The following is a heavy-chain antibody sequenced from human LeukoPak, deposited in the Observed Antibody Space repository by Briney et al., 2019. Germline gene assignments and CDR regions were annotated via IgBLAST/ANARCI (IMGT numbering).Heavy chain of an antibody. D-gene: IGHD6-19*01. J-gene: IGHJ4*02. V-gene: IGHV4-59*12. CDR3: ARAEAVAGQFDY. CDR2: IYYSGST. Sequence: SETLSLTCTVSGGSISSYYWSWIRQPPGKGLEWIGYIYYSGSTNYNPSLKSRVTISVDTSKNQFSLKLSSVTAADTAVYYCARAEAVAGQFDYWGQGTLVTASS. CDR1: GGSISSYY.